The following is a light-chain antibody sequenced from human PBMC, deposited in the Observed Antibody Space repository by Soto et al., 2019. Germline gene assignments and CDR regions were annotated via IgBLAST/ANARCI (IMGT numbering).Light chain of an antibody. V-gene: IGKV1-39*01. CDR1: QSISSY. Sequence: DIQMTQSPSSLSASVGDRVTITCRASQSISSYLNWYQQKPGKAPKLLIYAASSLQSGVPSRFSGSGSGTDFTRTISRLQPEDFATYYFQQSYSTPSCGQGTKVEIK. J-gene: IGKJ1*01. CDR2: AAS. CDR3: QQSYSTPS.